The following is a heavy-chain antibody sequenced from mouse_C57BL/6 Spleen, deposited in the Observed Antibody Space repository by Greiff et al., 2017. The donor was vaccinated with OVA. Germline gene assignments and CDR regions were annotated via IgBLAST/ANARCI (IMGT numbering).Heavy chain of an antibody. V-gene: IGHV1-69*01. CDR3: ARFYDYDEGFAY. CDR1: GYTFTSYW. J-gene: IGHJ3*01. D-gene: IGHD2-4*01. Sequence: QVQLQQPGAELVMPGASVKLSCKASGYTFTSYWMHWVKQRPGQGLEWIGEIDPSDSYTNYNQKFKGKSTLTVDKSSSTAYMQLSSLTSEDSAVYYGARFYDYDEGFAYWGQGTLVTVSA. CDR2: IDPSDSYT.